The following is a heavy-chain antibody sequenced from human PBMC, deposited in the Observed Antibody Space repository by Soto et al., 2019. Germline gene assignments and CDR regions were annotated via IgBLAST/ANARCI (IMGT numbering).Heavy chain of an antibody. CDR2: ISTYNGDT. CDR1: GYTYTSYD. D-gene: IGHD2-21*01. Sequence: QVQLEQSGAEVKKPGASVKLSCEASGYTYTSYDVIWVRQAPGQGLEWMGWISTYNGDTRYAQKLQGRVTMTADTSATTAYLELRSLTFADTALYYCAREGEQFSYLSNWGQGTLLTVSS. J-gene: IGHJ4*02. CDR3: AREGEQFSYLSN. V-gene: IGHV1-18*01.